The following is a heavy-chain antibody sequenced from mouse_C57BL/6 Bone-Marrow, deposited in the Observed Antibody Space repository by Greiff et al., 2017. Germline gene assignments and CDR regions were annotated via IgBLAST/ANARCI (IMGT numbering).Heavy chain of an antibody. D-gene: IGHD2-1*01. CDR2: IYPGSGST. CDR1: GYTFTRYW. CDR3: ARKLLILYYFDY. J-gene: IGHJ2*01. Sequence: QVQLQQSGAELVKPGASVKMSCKASGYTFTRYWITWVKQRPGQGLEWIGDIYPGSGSTNYNEKFKSKATLTVDTSSSTAYMQLSSLTSEDSAVYYCARKLLILYYFDYWGQGTTLTVSS. V-gene: IGHV1-55*01.